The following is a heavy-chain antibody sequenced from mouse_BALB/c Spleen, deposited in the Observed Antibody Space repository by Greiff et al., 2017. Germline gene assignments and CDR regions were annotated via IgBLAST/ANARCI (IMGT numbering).Heavy chain of an antibody. J-gene: IGHJ4*01. Sequence: VHLVESGPDLVAPSQSLSITCTVSGFSLTSYGVHWVRQPPGKGLEWLVVIWSDGSTNYNSALKSRLSISKDNSKSQVFLKMNSLQTDDTAMYYCSRQDYGNYWAMDYWGQGTSVTVSS. D-gene: IGHD2-1*01. CDR2: IWSDGST. CDR1: GFSLTSYG. CDR3: SRQDYGNYWAMDY. V-gene: IGHV2-6-2*01.